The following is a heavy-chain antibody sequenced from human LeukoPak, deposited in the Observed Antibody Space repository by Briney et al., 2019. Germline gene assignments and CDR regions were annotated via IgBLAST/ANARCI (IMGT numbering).Heavy chain of an antibody. CDR3: ARDRDAFVFFDY. J-gene: IGHJ4*02. D-gene: IGHD3-16*01. Sequence: SETLSLTCTVSGGSISSYYWSWIRQPPGKGLGWIGYIYYSGSTNYNPSLKSRVTISVDTSKNQFSLKLSSVTAADTAVYYCARDRDAFVFFDYWGQGTLVTVSS. V-gene: IGHV4-59*01. CDR2: IYYSGST. CDR1: GGSISSYY.